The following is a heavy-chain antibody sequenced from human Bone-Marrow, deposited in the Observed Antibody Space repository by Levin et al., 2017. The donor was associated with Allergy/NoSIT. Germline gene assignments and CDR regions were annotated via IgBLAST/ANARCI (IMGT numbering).Heavy chain of an antibody. D-gene: IGHD3-22*01. Sequence: PSETLSLTCAVYGGSFSGYYWSWIRQPPGKGLEWIGEINHSGSTNYNPSLKSRVTISVDTSKNQFSLKLSSVTAADTAVYYCARGGYYYDSSGYANWFDPWGQGTLVTVSS. CDR2: INHSGST. V-gene: IGHV4-34*01. CDR3: ARGGYYYDSSGYANWFDP. CDR1: GGSFSGYY. J-gene: IGHJ5*02.